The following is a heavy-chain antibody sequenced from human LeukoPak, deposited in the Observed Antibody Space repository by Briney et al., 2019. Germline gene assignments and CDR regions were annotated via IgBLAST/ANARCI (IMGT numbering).Heavy chain of an antibody. CDR3: TRQIYGDSPDWFDP. V-gene: IGHV4-38-2*02. J-gene: IGHJ5*02. D-gene: IGHD4-17*01. CDR1: GYSISSGYY. CDR2: IYHSGST. Sequence: SETLSLTCTVSGYSISSGYYWGWIRQPPGKGLEWIGSIYHSGSTYYNPSLKSRVTISVDTSKNQFSLKLSSVTAADTAVYYCTRQIYGDSPDWFDPWGQGTLVTVSS.